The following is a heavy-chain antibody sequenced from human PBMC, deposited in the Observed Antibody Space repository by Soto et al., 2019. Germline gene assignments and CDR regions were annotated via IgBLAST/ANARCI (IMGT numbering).Heavy chain of an antibody. D-gene: IGHD3-10*01. CDR3: ARDLGAFNYGSAYFDY. CDR2: IWYDGSNQ. J-gene: IGHJ4*02. CDR1: GFTFSTYG. Sequence: GGSLRLSCAPSGFTFSTYGMHWVRQAPGKGQEWVAVIWYDGSNQYYADSVKGRFTISRDNSKNMLYLQMNSLRAEDTAVYYCARDLGAFNYGSAYFDYWGQGTPVTVSS. V-gene: IGHV3-33*01.